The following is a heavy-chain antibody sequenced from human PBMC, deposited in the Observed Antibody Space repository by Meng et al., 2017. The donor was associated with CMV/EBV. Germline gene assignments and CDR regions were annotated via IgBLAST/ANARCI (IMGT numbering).Heavy chain of an antibody. CDR2: ISYDGSNK. Sequence: GGSLRLSCAASGFTFSSYSMNWVRQAPGKGLEWVAVISYDGSNKYYADSVKGRFTISRDNSKNTLYLQMNSLRAEDTAVYYCARAFIPYGSGSGDAFDIWGQGTMVTVSS. V-gene: IGHV3-30*03. D-gene: IGHD3-10*01. CDR3: ARAFIPYGSGSGDAFDI. CDR1: GFTFSSYS. J-gene: IGHJ3*02.